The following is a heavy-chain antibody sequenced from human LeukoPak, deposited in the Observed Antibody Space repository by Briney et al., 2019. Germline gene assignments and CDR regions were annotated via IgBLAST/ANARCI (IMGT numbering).Heavy chain of an antibody. D-gene: IGHD3-10*01. V-gene: IGHV4-39*07. Sequence: SETLSLTCTVSGGSISSSNFYWGWIRQPPGKGLEWIGSIYYSGSTNYNPSLKSRVTISVDTSKNQFSLKLSSVTAADTAVYYCAREVGSGSYSHFDYWGQGTLVTVSS. CDR3: AREVGSGSYSHFDY. CDR1: GGSISSSNFY. J-gene: IGHJ4*02. CDR2: IYYSGST.